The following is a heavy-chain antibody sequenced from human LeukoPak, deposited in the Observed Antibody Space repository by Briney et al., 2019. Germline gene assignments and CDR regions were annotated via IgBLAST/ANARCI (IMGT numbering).Heavy chain of an antibody. J-gene: IGHJ2*01. V-gene: IGHV4-59*01. CDR1: GGSISSYY. CDR3: ARDKGPYWYFDL. Sequence: PSETLSLTCTVSGGSISSYYWSWIRQPPGKGLEWIGNIYNSGTTDYNPSLKSRATISLDTSKNQISLKLSSVTAADTAVYFCARDKGPYWYFDLWGRGTLVTVSS. CDR2: IYNSGTT.